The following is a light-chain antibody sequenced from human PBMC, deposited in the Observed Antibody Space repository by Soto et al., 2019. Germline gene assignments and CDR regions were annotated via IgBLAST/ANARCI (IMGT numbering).Light chain of an antibody. CDR3: QQSYSTPLT. J-gene: IGKJ4*01. V-gene: IGKV1-39*01. CDR1: QSISSY. CDR2: AAS. Sequence: DIQMTPSPSSLSASVGDRVTITCRASQSISSYLNWYQQKQGKXXKXXIYAASSLQSGVPSRFSGSGSGTDVTITISSLQPEDCETYDCQQSYSTPLTFGGGTKVDNK.